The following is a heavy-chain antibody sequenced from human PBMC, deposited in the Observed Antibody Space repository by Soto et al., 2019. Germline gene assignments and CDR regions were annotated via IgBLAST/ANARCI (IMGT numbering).Heavy chain of an antibody. V-gene: IGHV1-69*01. J-gene: IGHJ2*01. CDR3: ARNQYSSSWQHTIEGSSPPVYFDL. Sequence: QVQLVQSGAEVKKPGSSVKVSCKASGGTFSSYAISWVRQAPGQGLEWMGGIIPIFGTANYAQKFQGRVTITAEESTGTAYMELSSLRSEDTAVYYCARNQYSSSWQHTIEGSSPPVYFDLWGRGTLVTVSS. CDR1: GGTFSSYA. D-gene: IGHD6-13*01. CDR2: IIPIFGTA.